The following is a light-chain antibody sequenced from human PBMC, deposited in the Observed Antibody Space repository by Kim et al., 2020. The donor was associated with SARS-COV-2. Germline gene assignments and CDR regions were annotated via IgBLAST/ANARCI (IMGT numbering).Light chain of an antibody. V-gene: IGLV1-44*01. CDR1: TSNIGSYP. J-gene: IGLJ3*02. Sequence: QSVLTQQLSASGTPGQRVTISCSGSTSNIGSYPVKWYQQVPGTAPKLLVYDNNQRPSGVPDRFSDSKSGTSASLAISGLQSDDEADYYCLTWDDSLSAWVFGGGTKVTVL. CDR3: LTWDDSLSAWV. CDR2: DNN.